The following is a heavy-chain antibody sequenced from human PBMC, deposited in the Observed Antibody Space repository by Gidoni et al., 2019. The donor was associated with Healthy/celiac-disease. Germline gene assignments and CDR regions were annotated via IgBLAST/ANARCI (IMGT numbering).Heavy chain of an antibody. CDR2: ISAYNGNT. CDR1: GYTFTSYG. CDR3: ARDAQLLPPYYYYYGMDV. J-gene: IGHJ6*02. V-gene: IGHV1-18*01. Sequence: QVQLVQSGAEVKKPGASVKVSCKASGYTFTSYGISWVRQAPGQGLEWMGWISAYNGNTNYAQKLQGRVTMTTDTSTSTAYMELRSLRSDDTAVYYCARDAQLLPPYYYYYGMDVWGQGTTVTVSS. D-gene: IGHD2-2*01.